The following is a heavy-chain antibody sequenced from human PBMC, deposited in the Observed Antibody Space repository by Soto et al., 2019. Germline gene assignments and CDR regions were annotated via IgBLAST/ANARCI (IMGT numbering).Heavy chain of an antibody. CDR3: ATRITVFGLLIPPFDP. CDR1: GGSFNGYY. CDR2: INHTVGT. V-gene: IGHV4-34*01. D-gene: IGHD3-3*01. J-gene: IGHJ5*02. Sequence: XETLSLTCAVCGGSFNGYYWNWIRQPPGKGLEWIGEINHTVGTHYNPSLNSRVTMSVDTSKNQFSLRLSSVTAADTAIYYCATRITVFGLLIPPFDPWGQGTQVTVSS.